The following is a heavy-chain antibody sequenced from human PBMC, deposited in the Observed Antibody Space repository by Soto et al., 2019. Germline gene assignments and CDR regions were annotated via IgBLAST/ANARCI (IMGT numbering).Heavy chain of an antibody. CDR3: ASEYCGGDCYSAARYGMDV. CDR2: INAGNGNT. CDR1: GYTFTSYA. D-gene: IGHD2-21*02. J-gene: IGHJ6*02. Sequence: QVQLVQSGAEVKKPGASVKVSCKASGYTFTSYAMHWVRQAPGQRLEWMGWINAGNGNTKYSQKFQGRVTITRDTSASTAYMELSSLRSEDTAVYSCASEYCGGDCYSAARYGMDVWGQGTTVTVSS. V-gene: IGHV1-3*01.